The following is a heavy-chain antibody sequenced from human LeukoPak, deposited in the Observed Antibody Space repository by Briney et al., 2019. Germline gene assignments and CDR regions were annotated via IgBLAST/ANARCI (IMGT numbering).Heavy chain of an antibody. D-gene: IGHD3-22*01. CDR2: IYYSGST. V-gene: IGHV4-31*03. CDR1: GVSVSDGRYY. J-gene: IGHJ4*02. CDR3: ARGIYGSGYYD. Sequence: SETLSLTCNVSGVSVSDGRYYWTWIRQHPGKGLEWIGYIYYSGSTYYNPSLKSRVTISVDTSKNQFSLKLSSVTAADTAVYYCARGIYGSGYYDWGQGTLVTVSS.